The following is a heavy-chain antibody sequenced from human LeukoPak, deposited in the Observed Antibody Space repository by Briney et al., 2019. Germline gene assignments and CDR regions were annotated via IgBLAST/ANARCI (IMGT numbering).Heavy chain of an antibody. J-gene: IGHJ3*02. CDR1: GYTFTSYG. V-gene: IGHV1-18*01. CDR2: ISAYNGNT. Sequence: ASVKVSCKASGYTFTSYGISWVRQAPGQGLEWMGWISAYNGNTNYAQKLQGRVTMTTDTSTSTAYMEPRSLRSDDTAMYSCARGGVSSGWYSLDAFDIWGQGTMVTVSS. CDR3: ARGGVSSGWYSLDAFDI. D-gene: IGHD6-19*01.